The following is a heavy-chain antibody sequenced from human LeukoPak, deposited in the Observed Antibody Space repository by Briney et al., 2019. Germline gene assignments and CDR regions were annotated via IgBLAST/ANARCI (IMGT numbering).Heavy chain of an antibody. Sequence: GGSLRLSCAASGFTFSSYAMSWVRQAPGKGLEWVSGVSGSGDTTYYADSVKGRFTISRDNSKNTLYLQMDSLRAEDTAVYYCAKAVAVAGSTRGYFQHWGQGTLVTVSS. V-gene: IGHV3-23*01. D-gene: IGHD6-19*01. CDR3: AKAVAVAGSTRGYFQH. CDR2: VSGSGDTT. CDR1: GFTFSSYA. J-gene: IGHJ1*01.